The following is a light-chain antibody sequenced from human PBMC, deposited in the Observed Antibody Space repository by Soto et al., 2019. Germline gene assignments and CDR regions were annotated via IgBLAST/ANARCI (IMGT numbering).Light chain of an antibody. CDR1: QSISIY. J-gene: IGKJ2*01. V-gene: IGKV1-39*01. Sequence: DLEMTQSPSSLSASVGDRVTITCRASQSISIYLNWYQQRPGKAPNLLIYAASSLQSGVPSRFSGSGSGPDFTLTISSLHPEDSASYFCQQSYSTPYTFGQGTKVEIK. CDR3: QQSYSTPYT. CDR2: AAS.